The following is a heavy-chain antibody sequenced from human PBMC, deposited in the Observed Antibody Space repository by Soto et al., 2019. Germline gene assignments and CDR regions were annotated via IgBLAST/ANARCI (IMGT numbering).Heavy chain of an antibody. Sequence: QVQLVESGGGVVQPGGSLRLSCAASGFTFRNHAMHWVRQAPGKGLECLAVIAHDGSNAFYRDSVKGRFTVSRVNSKKALYVYMKVMKSEDTVVYYCARGVREDIPVVVGARPGECGTDIWGQGPTVIVSS. J-gene: IGHJ6*02. CDR1: GFTFRNHA. V-gene: IGHV3-30-3*01. CDR2: IAHDGSNA. D-gene: IGHD2-15*01. CDR3: ARGVREDIPVVVGARPGECGTDI.